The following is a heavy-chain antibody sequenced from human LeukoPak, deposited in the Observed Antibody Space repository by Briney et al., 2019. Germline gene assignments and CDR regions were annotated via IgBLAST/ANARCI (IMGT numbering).Heavy chain of an antibody. CDR2: ISYDGSIK. Sequence: GGSLRLSCAASGFTFSSYGSHWVRQAPGKGLEWVAVISYDGSIKYYADSVKGRFTISRDTSKNTLYLQMNSLRPEDTAVYYCAKGYYDSRDWGQGTLVTVSS. CDR3: AKGYYDSRD. CDR1: GFTFSSYG. J-gene: IGHJ4*02. D-gene: IGHD3-22*01. V-gene: IGHV3-30*18.